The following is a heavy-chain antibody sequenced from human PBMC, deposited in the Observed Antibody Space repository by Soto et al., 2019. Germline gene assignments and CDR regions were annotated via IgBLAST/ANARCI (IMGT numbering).Heavy chain of an antibody. J-gene: IGHJ4*02. CDR1: GLSGITGLGC. Sequence: GPTLVNPTQTLTLTLSFSGLSGITGLGCGGWIRQPPEKAPEWLAPIFWDDDKRYSPSLKSRLTITKDTSKNQVALTLTNMDPVDTATYYCARILTGTGGHFDYWGQGTLVTVSS. CDR2: IFWDDDK. CDR3: ARILTGTGGHFDY. D-gene: IGHD2-8*02. V-gene: IGHV2-5*02.